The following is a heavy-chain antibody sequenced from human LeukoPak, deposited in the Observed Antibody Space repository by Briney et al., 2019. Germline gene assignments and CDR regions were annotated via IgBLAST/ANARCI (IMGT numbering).Heavy chain of an antibody. D-gene: IGHD1-1*01. J-gene: IGHJ4*02. V-gene: IGHV4-39*01. CDR1: GGSISSGGYY. CDR3: ARHLGPGTPRGIDY. Sequence: PSETLSLTCTVSGGSISSGGYYWGWIRQPPGKGLGWIGSIFYRGTTYYNPSLKSRVTISVDTSKNQFSLKLSSVTAADTAVYYCARHLGPGTPRGIDYWGQGTLVTVSP. CDR2: IFYRGTT.